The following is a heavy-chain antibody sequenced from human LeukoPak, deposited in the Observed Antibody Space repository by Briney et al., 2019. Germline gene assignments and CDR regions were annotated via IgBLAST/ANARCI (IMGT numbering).Heavy chain of an antibody. Sequence: SETLSLTCTVSGGSISSYYWSWIRQPPGKGLEWIGYIYYSGSTNYNPSLKSRVTISVDTSKNQFSLKLSSVTAADTAVYYCARAEYNWNDGAFDIWGQGIMVTVSS. J-gene: IGHJ3*02. CDR1: GGSISSYY. D-gene: IGHD1-20*01. CDR3: ARAEYNWNDGAFDI. V-gene: IGHV4-59*01. CDR2: IYYSGST.